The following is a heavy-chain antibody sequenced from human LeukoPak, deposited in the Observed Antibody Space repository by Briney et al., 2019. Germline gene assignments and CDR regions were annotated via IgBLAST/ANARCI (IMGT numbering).Heavy chain of an antibody. D-gene: IGHD4-17*01. CDR1: GYSFNTYW. CDR2: IYPGDSDT. J-gene: IGHJ4*02. V-gene: IGHV5-51*01. CDR3: ARLPFDYGDNYFDY. Sequence: GESLKISCKGSGYSFNTYWIGWVRQMPGKGLEWMGIIYPGDSDTRYSPSFQGQVTISADKSISTAYLQWSSLKASDTAMYHCARLPFDYGDNYFDYWGQGTLVTVSS.